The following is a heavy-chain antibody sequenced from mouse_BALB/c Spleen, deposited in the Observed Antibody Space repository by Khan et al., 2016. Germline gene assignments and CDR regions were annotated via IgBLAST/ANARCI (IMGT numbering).Heavy chain of an antibody. CDR3: MSVYFGY. Sequence: EVKLEVSGGGLVQPGGSMKLSCAASGFTFSDAWMDWVRQSPEKGLEWVAESRSKANNHATYYAESVKGRCTISSDDAKSTVYLQMNNLRGEDTGIYFCMSVYFGYWGQGPSLTVSS. CDR1: GFTFSDAW. CDR2: SRSKANNHAT. V-gene: IGHV6-6*01. J-gene: IGHJ2*02.